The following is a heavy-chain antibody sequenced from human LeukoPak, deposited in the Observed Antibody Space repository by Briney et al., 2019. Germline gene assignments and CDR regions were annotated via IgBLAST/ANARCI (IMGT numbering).Heavy chain of an antibody. CDR1: GFTFSSYG. J-gene: IGHJ4*02. D-gene: IGHD5-18*01. Sequence: GRSLRLSCAASGFTFSSYGMHWVRQAPGKGLEWVAVIWYDGSNKYYADSVKGRFTISRDNSKNTLFLQMNSLRAEDTAVYYCARAQLEQLWLLFDYWGQGTLATVSS. CDR3: ARAQLEQLWLLFDY. CDR2: IWYDGSNK. V-gene: IGHV3-33*01.